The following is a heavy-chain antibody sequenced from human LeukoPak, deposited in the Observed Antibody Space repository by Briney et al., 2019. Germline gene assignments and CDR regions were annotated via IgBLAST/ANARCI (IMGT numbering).Heavy chain of an antibody. CDR3: ARADNWNYWFDY. V-gene: IGHV1-69*04. CDR2: IIPILGIA. Sequence: ASVKVSCKASGGTFSSYAISWVRQAPGQGLEWMGRIIPILGIANYAQKFQGRVTITADKSTSTAYMEPSSLRSEDTAVYYCARADNWNYWFDYWGQGTLVTVSS. CDR1: GGTFSSYA. J-gene: IGHJ4*02. D-gene: IGHD1-7*01.